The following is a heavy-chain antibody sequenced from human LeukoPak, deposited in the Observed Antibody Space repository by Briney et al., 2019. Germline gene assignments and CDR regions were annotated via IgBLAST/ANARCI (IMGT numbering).Heavy chain of an antibody. CDR2: IFYNGST. J-gene: IGHJ4*02. CDR1: GGSVSSYY. V-gene: IGHV4-59*08. CDR3: ASGYYYDSSRYYRFDY. D-gene: IGHD3-22*01. Sequence: SETLSLTCTVSGGSVSSYYWTWIRQPPGKGLEWMGHIFYNGSTNYNPSLKSRVTISVDTSKNQFSLKLRSVSAADTAVYYCASGYYYDSSRYYRFDYWGQGTLVTVSS.